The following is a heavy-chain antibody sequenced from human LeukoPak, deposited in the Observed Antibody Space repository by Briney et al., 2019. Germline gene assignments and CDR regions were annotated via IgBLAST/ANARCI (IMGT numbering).Heavy chain of an antibody. CDR1: GFTVSNAW. J-gene: IGHJ4*02. V-gene: IGHV3-15*01. Sequence: GESLRLSCVGSGFTVSNAWMSWVRQAPGKGLEWVGRIKSKTDGGTTDYAAPVKGRFTISRDDSEKTVCVQMNSLKTEDTAVYYCATDGWRVGATFDYWGQGTLVTVSS. D-gene: IGHD1-26*01. CDR2: IKSKTDGGTT. CDR3: ATDGWRVGATFDY.